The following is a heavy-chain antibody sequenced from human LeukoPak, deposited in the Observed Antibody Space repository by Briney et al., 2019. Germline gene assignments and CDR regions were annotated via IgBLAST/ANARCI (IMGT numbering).Heavy chain of an antibody. Sequence: GGSLRLSCAASGFTFSNHWMSWVRQAPGMGLEWVANIKLDGSEKYYVDSVKGRFTISRDNAKNSLYLQMNSLRAEDTAVYYCAKDRRQQLYHFDYWGQGTLVTVSS. V-gene: IGHV3-7*04. CDR3: AKDRRQQLYHFDY. CDR2: IKLDGSEK. CDR1: GFTFSNHW. J-gene: IGHJ4*02. D-gene: IGHD6-13*01.